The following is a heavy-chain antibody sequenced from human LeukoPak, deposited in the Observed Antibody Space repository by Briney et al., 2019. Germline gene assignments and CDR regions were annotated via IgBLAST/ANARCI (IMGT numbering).Heavy chain of an antibody. V-gene: IGHV3-74*01. CDR2: INSDGSST. CDR1: GFNFRNYW. J-gene: IGHJ4*02. CDR3: ATDEAATGRLDY. D-gene: IGHD1-1*01. Sequence: GGSLRLSCAASGFNFRNYWMHWVRQAPGKGLVWVSRINSDGSSTSYADSVKGRFTISRDNAENTLYLQINSLRAEDTAVCYCATDEAATGRLDYWGQGTLVTDSS.